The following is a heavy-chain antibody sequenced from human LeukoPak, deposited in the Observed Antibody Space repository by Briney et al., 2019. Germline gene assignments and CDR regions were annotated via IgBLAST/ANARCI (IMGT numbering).Heavy chain of an antibody. V-gene: IGHV3-23*01. CDR3: VKDQGTAVNSRVTDY. Sequence: GGSLRLSCAASGFTFSSYAMSWVRQAPGKGLEWVSAISGSGGSTYYADSVKGRFTISRDNSKNTLYLQMNSLRAEDTAVYYCVKDQGTAVNSRVTDYWGQGTLVTVSS. CDR2: ISGSGGST. CDR1: GFTFSSYA. J-gene: IGHJ4*02. D-gene: IGHD6-19*01.